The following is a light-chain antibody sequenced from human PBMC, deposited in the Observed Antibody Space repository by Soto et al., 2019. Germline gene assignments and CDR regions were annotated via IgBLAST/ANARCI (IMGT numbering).Light chain of an antibody. CDR3: QQRSNWTLT. CDR2: GAS. Sequence: EVVMTQSPATLSVSPGERATLSCGASQSVRGHLAWYQQKPGQAPRLLIHGASIRAPGIPARFSGGGSGTDFTLTISSLQSEDFAVYYCQQRSNWTLTFGGGTKVDIK. CDR1: QSVRGH. V-gene: IGKV3-15*01. J-gene: IGKJ4*01.